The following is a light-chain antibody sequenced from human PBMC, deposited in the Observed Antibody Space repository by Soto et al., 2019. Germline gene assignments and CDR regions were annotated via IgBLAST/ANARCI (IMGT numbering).Light chain of an antibody. Sequence: EIVWTQSPGTLSLSPGERATLSCRASQTVSTNYLAWYQQKPGQAPRLLIYDASNRATGIPARFSGSWSGTDFTLTISSLQSEDFAVYYCQQYNNWPLFGQGTKVDIK. CDR3: QQYNNWPL. CDR1: QTVSTN. J-gene: IGKJ1*01. V-gene: IGKV3D-15*01. CDR2: DAS.